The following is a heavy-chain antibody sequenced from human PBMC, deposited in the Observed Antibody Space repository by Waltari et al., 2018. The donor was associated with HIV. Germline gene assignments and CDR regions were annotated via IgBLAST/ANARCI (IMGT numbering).Heavy chain of an antibody. J-gene: IGHJ4*02. D-gene: IGHD6-19*01. V-gene: IGHV3-74*01. Sequence: EVQLVESGGGLVQPGGSLRLSCAASGFTFSRYWMHWVRQAPGKGLVWVERINSAGSSTSYADSVKGRFTISRDNAKNTLYLQMNSLRAEDTAVYYCARDISGWYRSLFDYWGQGTLVTVSS. CDR1: GFTFSRYW. CDR2: INSAGSST. CDR3: ARDISGWYRSLFDY.